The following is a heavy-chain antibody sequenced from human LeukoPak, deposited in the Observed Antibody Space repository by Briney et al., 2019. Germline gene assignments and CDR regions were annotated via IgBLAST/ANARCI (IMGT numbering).Heavy chain of an antibody. V-gene: IGHV3-23*01. CDR2: ISGSGGST. CDR3: AKDLGYCSSTSCSYYYYMDV. Sequence: GGSLTLSCAASGFTFSSYAMSWVRQAPGKGLEWVTAISGSGGSTYYADSVKGRFTISRDNSKNTLYLQMNSLRAEDTAVHYCAKDLGYCSSTSCSYYYYMDVWGKGTTVTVSS. D-gene: IGHD2-2*01. J-gene: IGHJ6*03. CDR1: GFTFSSYA.